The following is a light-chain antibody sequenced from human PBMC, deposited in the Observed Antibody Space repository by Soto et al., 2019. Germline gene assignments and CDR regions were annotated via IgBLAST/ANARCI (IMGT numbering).Light chain of an antibody. CDR3: QQRSNWPT. CDR2: DAS. V-gene: IGKV3-11*01. J-gene: IGKJ3*01. Sequence: EIVLTQSPVTLSLSPGERATLSCRASQSVSNYLDWYQQKPGQAPRLLIYDASNRATGIPARFSGSGSGTDFTLTISSLEPEDFAVYYCQQRSNWPTFGPGTKVDI. CDR1: QSVSNY.